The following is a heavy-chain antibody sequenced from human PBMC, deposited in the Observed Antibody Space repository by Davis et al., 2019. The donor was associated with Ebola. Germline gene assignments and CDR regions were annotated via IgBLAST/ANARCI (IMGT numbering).Heavy chain of an antibody. CDR1: GFTFSSYE. J-gene: IGHJ6*02. CDR2: ISSSGSTI. V-gene: IGHV3-48*03. D-gene: IGHD2-2*01. CDR3: ARLGYCSSTSCYRETGYSSSWYGGRLGYYYYGMDV. Sequence: PGGSLRLSCAASGFTFSSYEMNWVRQAPGKGLEWVSYISSSGSTIYYADSVKGRFTISRDNAKNSLYLQMNSLRAEDTAVYYCARLGYCSSTSCYRETGYSSSWYGGRLGYYYYGMDVWGQGTTVTVSS.